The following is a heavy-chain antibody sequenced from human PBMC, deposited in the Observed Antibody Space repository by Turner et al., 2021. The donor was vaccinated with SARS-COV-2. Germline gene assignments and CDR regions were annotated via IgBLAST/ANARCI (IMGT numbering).Heavy chain of an antibody. D-gene: IGHD3-22*01. CDR2: ISGSGGST. Sequence: EVQLLESGGGLVQPGGSLSLSCAAAGFTFSSYAMSWVRQAPGKGLEWVLAISGSGGSTYYADSVKGRFTISRDNSKNTLYLQMNSLRAEDTAVYYCAKADRVMIVVVITLFDYWGQGTLVTVSS. V-gene: IGHV3-23*01. J-gene: IGHJ4*02. CDR3: AKADRVMIVVVITLFDY. CDR1: GFTFSSYA.